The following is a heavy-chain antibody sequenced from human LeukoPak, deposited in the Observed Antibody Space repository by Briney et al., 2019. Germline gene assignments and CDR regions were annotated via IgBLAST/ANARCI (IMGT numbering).Heavy chain of an antibody. D-gene: IGHD2-2*01. CDR1: GGSFSGYY. CDR3: ASRRQGYCSSTSCRTYYYYGMDV. CDR2: INHSGST. V-gene: IGHV4-34*01. J-gene: IGHJ6*02. Sequence: KPSETLSLTRAVYGGSFSGYYWSWIRQPPGKGLEWIGEINHSGSTNYNPSLKSRVTISVDTSKNQFSLKLSSVTAADTAVYYCASRRQGYCSSTSCRTYYYYGMDVWGQGTTVTVSS.